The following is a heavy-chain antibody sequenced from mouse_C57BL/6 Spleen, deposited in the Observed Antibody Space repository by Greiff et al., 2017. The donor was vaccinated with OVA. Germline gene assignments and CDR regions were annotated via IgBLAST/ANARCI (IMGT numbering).Heavy chain of an antibody. J-gene: IGHJ2*01. D-gene: IGHD3-2*02. V-gene: IGHV1-50*01. Sequence: QVQLKQPGAELVKPGASVKLSCKASGYTFTSYWMQWVKQRPGQGLEWIGEIDPSDSYTNYNQKFKGKATLTVDTSSSTAYMQLSSLTSEDSAVYYCASLAQALDYWGQGTTLTVSS. CDR3: ASLAQALDY. CDR2: IDPSDSYT. CDR1: GYTFTSYW.